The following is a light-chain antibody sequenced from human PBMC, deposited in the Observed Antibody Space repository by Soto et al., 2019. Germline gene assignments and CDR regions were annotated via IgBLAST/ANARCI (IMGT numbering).Light chain of an antibody. J-gene: IGKJ4*01. CDR3: QHFSSDPLT. Sequence: VMKQSPATLSVSPGERATLSCRASQSVGRNLAWYQQKPGQAPRLLISGASTRATDIPARFSGGGSGTDFPLTISRLEPEDFAVYYCQHFSSDPLTFGGGTKVAI. V-gene: IGKV3-15*01. CDR2: GAS. CDR1: QSVGRN.